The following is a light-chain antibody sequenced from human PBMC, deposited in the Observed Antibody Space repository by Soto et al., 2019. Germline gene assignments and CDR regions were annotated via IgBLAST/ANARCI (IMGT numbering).Light chain of an antibody. Sequence: EIVLTQSPGTLSLSPGERATLSCRASQSVSSSYLAWYQQKPGQAPRLLIYGASSRATGIPDRFSGSGSGTDFTLTISRLEPEDFGVYYCQQHGSWYWTFGQGTKVDIK. CDR3: QQHGSWYWT. CDR2: GAS. V-gene: IGKV3-20*01. J-gene: IGKJ1*01. CDR1: QSVSSSY.